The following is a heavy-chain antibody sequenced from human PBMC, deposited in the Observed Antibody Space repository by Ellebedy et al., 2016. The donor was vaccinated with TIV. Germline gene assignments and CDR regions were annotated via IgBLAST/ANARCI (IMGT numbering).Heavy chain of an antibody. CDR3: ARVGAFENGSGSYYILGEGWFDP. Sequence: SETLSLIXTVSGGSISSSSHYWGWIRQPPGKGLEWIGSIYYSGSTYYNPSLKSRVTISVDTSKNQFSLKLSSVTAADTAVYYCARVGAFENGSGSYYILGEGWFDPWGQGTLVTVSS. V-gene: IGHV4-39*07. CDR1: GGSISSSSHY. J-gene: IGHJ5*02. D-gene: IGHD3-10*01. CDR2: IYYSGST.